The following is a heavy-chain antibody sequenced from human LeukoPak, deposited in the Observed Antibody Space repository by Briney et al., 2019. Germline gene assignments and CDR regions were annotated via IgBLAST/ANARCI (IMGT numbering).Heavy chain of an antibody. CDR2: IYYSGTT. CDR3: ARTTGRYLQFDP. Sequence: SETLSLTCTVSGGSVSSGSYYWSWIRQPPGKGLEWIGYIYYSGTTNYNPSLKSRVTISVDTSKNQFSLKLSSVTAADTAVYYCARTTGRYLQFDPWGQGTLVTVSS. CDR1: GGSVSSGSYY. V-gene: IGHV4-61*01. D-gene: IGHD3-9*01. J-gene: IGHJ5*02.